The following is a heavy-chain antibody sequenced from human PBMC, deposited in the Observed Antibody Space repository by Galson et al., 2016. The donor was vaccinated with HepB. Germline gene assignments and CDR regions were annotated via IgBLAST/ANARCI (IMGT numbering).Heavy chain of an antibody. CDR2: IKEDGSER. V-gene: IGHV3-7*01. Sequence: SLRLSCAASESIFRDYWMSWVRQAPERGLEWVANIKEDGSERYYADSVKGRFTISSDNAQNSLYLQMNSLRGEDTAVYYCAMTNWLDPWGPGTQVTGSS. J-gene: IGHJ5*02. CDR1: ESIFRDYW. CDR3: AMTNWLDP.